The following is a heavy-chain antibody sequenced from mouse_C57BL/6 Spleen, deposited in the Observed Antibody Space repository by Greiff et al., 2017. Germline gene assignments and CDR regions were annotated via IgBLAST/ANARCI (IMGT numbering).Heavy chain of an antibody. Sequence: QVQLQQPGPELVKPGASVKISCKASGYAFSSSWMNWVKQRPGRGLEWIGRIYPGDGDTNYNGKFKGKATLTADKSSSTAYMQLSSLTSEDSAVYCCARSPSCDYWGQGTTLTVSS. CDR2: IYPGDGDT. CDR1: GYAFSSSW. CDR3: ARSPSCDY. V-gene: IGHV1-82*01. J-gene: IGHJ2*01.